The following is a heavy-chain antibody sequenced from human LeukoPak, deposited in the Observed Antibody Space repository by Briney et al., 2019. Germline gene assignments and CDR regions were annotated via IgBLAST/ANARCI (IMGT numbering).Heavy chain of an antibody. CDR1: GLSISSYS. D-gene: IGHD2-2*01. CDR3: ARSHCSSTSCSRKDFDY. CDR2: ISSSSSYI. V-gene: IGHV3-21*01. Sequence: GATLGFSCAASGLSISSYSMNWVRQAPGKGLEWVSSISSSSSYIYYADSVKGRFTISRDNAKNSLYLQMNSLRAEDTAVYYCARSHCSSTSCSRKDFDYWGQGTLVTVSS. J-gene: IGHJ4*02.